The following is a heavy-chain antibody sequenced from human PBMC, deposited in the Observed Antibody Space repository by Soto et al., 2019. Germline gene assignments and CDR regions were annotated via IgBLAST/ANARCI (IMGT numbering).Heavy chain of an antibody. J-gene: IGHJ5*02. Sequence: PGGSLRLSCAASGFTFSDHYMDWVRQAPGKGLEWVGRTRNKANSYTTEYAASVKGRFTISRDDSKNSLYLQMNSLKTEDTAVYYCAREELVRGTGINWFDPWGQGTLVTVSS. CDR3: AREELVRGTGINWFDP. V-gene: IGHV3-72*01. CDR2: TRNKANSYTT. D-gene: IGHD6-13*01. CDR1: GFTFSDHY.